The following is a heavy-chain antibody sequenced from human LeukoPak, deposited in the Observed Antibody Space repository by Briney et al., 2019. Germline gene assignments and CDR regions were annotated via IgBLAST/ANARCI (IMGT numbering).Heavy chain of an antibody. CDR2: ISGSGGST. Sequence: GGSLRLSCAASGFTFSSYAMSWVRQAPVKGLEWVSAISGSGGSTYYADSVKGRFTISRDNSKNTLYLQMNSLRAEDTAVYYCAKAWGNGDDAFDIWGQGTMVTVSS. J-gene: IGHJ3*02. V-gene: IGHV3-23*01. CDR3: AKAWGNGDDAFDI. D-gene: IGHD7-27*01. CDR1: GFTFSSYA.